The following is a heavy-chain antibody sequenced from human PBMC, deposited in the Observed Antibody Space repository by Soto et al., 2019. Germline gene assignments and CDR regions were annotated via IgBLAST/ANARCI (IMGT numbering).Heavy chain of an antibody. V-gene: IGHV1-69*12. D-gene: IGHD3-3*01. Sequence: QVQLVQSGAEVKKPGSSVKVSCKASGGTFSSYAFSWVRQAPGQGLEWMGGIIPIFGTANYAQKFQGRVTITADESTSTAYMELSSLRSEATAVYYCARVRVRFLEWLGSEGWGQGTLVTVSS. J-gene: IGHJ4*02. CDR2: IIPIFGTA. CDR3: ARVRVRFLEWLGSEG. CDR1: GGTFSSYA.